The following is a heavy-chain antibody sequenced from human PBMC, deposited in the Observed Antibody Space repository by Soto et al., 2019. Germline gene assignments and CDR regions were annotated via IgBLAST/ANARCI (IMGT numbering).Heavy chain of an antibody. V-gene: IGHV4-31*03. J-gene: IGHJ4*02. CDR1: GDPVSSGSYY. CDR3: ARCIAVAGKRMKIDY. Sequence: SETLSLTCSVSGDPVSSGSYYWTWVRQHPVKGLEWIGYIYHTGSTYYNPSLKSRVTISVDTSKNQFSLKLSSVTAADTAVYYCARCIAVAGKRMKIDYWGQGTLVTVPQ. D-gene: IGHD6-19*01. CDR2: IYHTGST.